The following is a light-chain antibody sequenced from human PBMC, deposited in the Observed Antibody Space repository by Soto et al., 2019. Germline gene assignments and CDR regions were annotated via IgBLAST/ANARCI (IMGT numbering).Light chain of an antibody. Sequence: DIQMTESPSTLSASVGDRVTITCRASQSISSWLAWYQQKPGKAPKLLIYKASSLESGVPSRFSGSGPGTEFTLTISSLQPDDFATYYCQQYNSYPLTFGGGTKVDI. V-gene: IGKV1-5*03. J-gene: IGKJ4*01. CDR3: QQYNSYPLT. CDR1: QSISSW. CDR2: KAS.